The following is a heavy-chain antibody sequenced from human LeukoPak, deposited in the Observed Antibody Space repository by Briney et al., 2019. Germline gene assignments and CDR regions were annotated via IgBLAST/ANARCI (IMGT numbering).Heavy chain of an antibody. D-gene: IGHD2-15*01. V-gene: IGHV1-2*02. CDR1: GYTFTGYY. CDR2: INPNSGDT. J-gene: IGHJ4*02. Sequence: GASVKVSCKASGYTFTGYYMHWVRQAPGQGLEWMGWINPNSGDTNYAQKFQGRVTMTRDTSISTAYMELSRLRSDDTAMYYCARGPVVAALRTFDYWGQGTLVTVSS. CDR3: ARGPVVAALRTFDY.